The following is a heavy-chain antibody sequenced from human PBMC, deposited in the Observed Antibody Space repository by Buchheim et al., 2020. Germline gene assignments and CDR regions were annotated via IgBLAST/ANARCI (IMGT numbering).Heavy chain of an antibody. CDR3: ARHGAGATNFDY. CDR1: GDSISSAQW. V-gene: IGHV4-4*02. CDR2: IYHNGRT. Sequence: QVQLQESGPGLVKPSETLSLTCAVSGDSISSAQWWSWVRQSPGKGLEWIGEIYHNGRTNYNPSLASRVTISVDKSKNEFSLRLTSVTAADTAVYYCARHGAGATNFDYWGQGTL. D-gene: IGHD1-26*01. J-gene: IGHJ4*02.